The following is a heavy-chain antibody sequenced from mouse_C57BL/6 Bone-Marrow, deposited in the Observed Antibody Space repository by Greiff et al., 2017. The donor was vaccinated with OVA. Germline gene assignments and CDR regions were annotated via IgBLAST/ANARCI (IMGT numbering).Heavy chain of an antibody. D-gene: IGHD1-1*01. CDR1: GYTFTSYW. Sequence: QVQLQQPGAELVKPGASVKLSCKASGYTFTSYWMHWVKQRPGHGLEWIGMIHPNSGSTNYNEKFKSKATLTVDKSSSTAYMQLSSLTSEDSAVYYGARSENYYYGSLFADWGQGTLVTVSA. CDR3: ARSENYYYGSLFAD. CDR2: IHPNSGST. J-gene: IGHJ3*01. V-gene: IGHV1-64*01.